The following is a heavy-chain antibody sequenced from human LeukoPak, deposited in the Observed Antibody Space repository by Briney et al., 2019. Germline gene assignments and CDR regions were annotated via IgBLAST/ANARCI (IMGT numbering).Heavy chain of an antibody. CDR1: GGTYSSYA. D-gene: IGHD4-17*01. CDR2: IIPIFGTA. Sequence: SVKVSCKASGGTYSSYAISWVRQAPGQGLEWMGRIIPIFGTANYAQKFQGRVTITTDESTSTAYMELSSLRSEDTAVYYCARDRDYGDHRYFDYWGQGTLVTVSS. J-gene: IGHJ4*02. V-gene: IGHV1-69*05. CDR3: ARDRDYGDHRYFDY.